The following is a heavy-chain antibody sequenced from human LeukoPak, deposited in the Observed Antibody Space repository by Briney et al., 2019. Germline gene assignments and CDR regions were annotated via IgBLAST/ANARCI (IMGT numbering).Heavy chain of an antibody. D-gene: IGHD2-2*01. V-gene: IGHV4-31*03. CDR2: IYYSGST. Sequence: PSETLSLTCTVSGGSISSGGYYWSWIRQHPGKGLEWIGYIYYSGSTYYNPSLKSRVTISVDTSKNQFSLKLSSVTAADTAVYYCARTLIVVVPAGSWFDPWGQGTLVTVSS. CDR3: ARTLIVVVPAGSWFDP. CDR1: GGSISSGGYY. J-gene: IGHJ5*02.